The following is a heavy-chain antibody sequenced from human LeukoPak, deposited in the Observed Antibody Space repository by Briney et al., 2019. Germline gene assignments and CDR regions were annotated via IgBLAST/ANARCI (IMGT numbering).Heavy chain of an antibody. V-gene: IGHV1-46*01. CDR3: ARDSGSYYRGFDP. CDR1: GYTFTSYY. J-gene: IGHJ5*02. D-gene: IGHD1-26*01. Sequence: ASLKVSCKASGYTFTSYYMHWVRQAPGQGLEWMGIINPSGGSTSYAQKFQGRVTMTRDTSTSTVYMELSSLRSEDTAVYYCARDSGSYYRGFDPWGQGTLVTVSS. CDR2: INPSGGST.